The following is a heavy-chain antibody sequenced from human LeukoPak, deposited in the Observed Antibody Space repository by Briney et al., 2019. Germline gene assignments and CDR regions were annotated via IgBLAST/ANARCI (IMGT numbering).Heavy chain of an antibody. CDR1: GFTFTSSA. CDR3: AAYHYYGSGYDC. V-gene: IGHV1-58*02. CDR2: IVVGSGNT. J-gene: IGHJ4*02. D-gene: IGHD3-10*01. Sequence: SVKVSCKASGFTFTSSAMHWVRQARGQRLEWIGWIVVGSGNTNYAQKFQERVTITRDMSTSTAYMELSSLRSEGTAVYYCAAYHYYGSGYDCWGQGTLVTVSS.